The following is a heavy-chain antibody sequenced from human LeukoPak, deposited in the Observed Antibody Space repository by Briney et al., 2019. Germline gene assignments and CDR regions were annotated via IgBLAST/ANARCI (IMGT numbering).Heavy chain of an antibody. CDR1: GYSISSGYY. D-gene: IGHD3-10*01. CDR3: ARHASMVRGVRRYYYMDV. Sequence: SETLSLTCAVSGYSISSGYYWGWIRQPPGKGLEWIGSIYHSGSTYYNPSLKSRVTISVDTSKNQFSLKLSSVTAADTAVYYCARHASMVRGVRRYYYMDVWGKGTTVTVPS. V-gene: IGHV4-38-2*01. CDR2: IYHSGST. J-gene: IGHJ6*03.